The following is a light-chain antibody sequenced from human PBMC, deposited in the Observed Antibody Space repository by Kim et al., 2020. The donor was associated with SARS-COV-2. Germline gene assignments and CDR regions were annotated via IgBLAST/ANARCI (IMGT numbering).Light chain of an antibody. CDR2: GNS. Sequence: ITISCTGSRSNIEAGYDVHWYQQLPGTAPKLLIYGNSNRPSGVPDRFSGSKSGTSAYLAITGLQAEDEADYYCQSYDSSLSGSYVFGTGTKVTVL. CDR1: RSNIEAGYD. J-gene: IGLJ1*01. CDR3: QSYDSSLSGSYV. V-gene: IGLV1-40*01.